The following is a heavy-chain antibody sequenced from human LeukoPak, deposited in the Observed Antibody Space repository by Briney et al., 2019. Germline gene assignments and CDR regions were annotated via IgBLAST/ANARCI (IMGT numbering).Heavy chain of an antibody. CDR2: ISGSGGST. CDR1: GFTFSSYA. CDR3: AKGFLTVYYRGYYGMDV. J-gene: IGHJ6*04. Sequence: GGSLRLSCAASGFTFSSYAMSWVRQAPGKGLEWVSAISGSGGSTYYADSVKGRFTISRDNSKNTLYLQMNSLRAEDTAVYYGAKGFLTVYYRGYYGMDVWGKGTTVTVSS. D-gene: IGHD3-9*01. V-gene: IGHV3-23*01.